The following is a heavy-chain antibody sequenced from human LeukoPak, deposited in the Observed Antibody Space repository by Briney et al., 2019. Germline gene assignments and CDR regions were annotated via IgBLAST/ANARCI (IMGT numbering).Heavy chain of an antibody. CDR1: GGTFSSYA. Sequence: ASVKVSCKASGGTFSSYAISWVRQAPGQGLEWMGGIIPTFGTANYAQKFQGRVTITADESTSTAYMELSSLRSEDTAVYYCARDRYCSSTSCYYYFDYWGQRTLVTVSS. V-gene: IGHV1-69*13. J-gene: IGHJ4*02. CDR2: IIPTFGTA. CDR3: ARDRYCSSTSCYYYFDY. D-gene: IGHD2-2*01.